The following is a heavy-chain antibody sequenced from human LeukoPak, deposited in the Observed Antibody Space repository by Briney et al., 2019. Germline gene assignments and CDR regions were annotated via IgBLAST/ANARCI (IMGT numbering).Heavy chain of an antibody. Sequence: SETLSLTCAVYGGSFSGYYWSWIRQPPGKGLEWIGEINHSGSTNYNPSLKSRVTISVDTSKNQFSLKLSSVTAADTAVYYCARGGRSNPLCYWGQGTLVTVSS. CDR2: INHSGST. CDR3: ARGGRSNPLCY. J-gene: IGHJ4*02. CDR1: GGSFSGYY. D-gene: IGHD2-15*01. V-gene: IGHV4-34*01.